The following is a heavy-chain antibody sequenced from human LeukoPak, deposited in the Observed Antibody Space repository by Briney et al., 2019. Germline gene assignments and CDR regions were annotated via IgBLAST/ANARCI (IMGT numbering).Heavy chain of an antibody. CDR2: VSRGSDHI. J-gene: IGHJ4*02. D-gene: IGHD3-22*01. V-gene: IGHV3-21*01. CDR1: GFTFSSYA. Sequence: GGSLRLSCAASGFTFSSYAMNWVRQAPGKGLEWVSSVSRGSDHIFYADSMKGRFTISRDNAKNSLYLQMNSLGAEDTAVYYCARPYDTRGYFPDYWGQGTLVTVSS. CDR3: ARPYDTRGYFPDY.